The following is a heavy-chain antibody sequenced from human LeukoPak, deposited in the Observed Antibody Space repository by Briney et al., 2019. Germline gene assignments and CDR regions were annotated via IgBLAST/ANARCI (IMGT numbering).Heavy chain of an antibody. CDR1: SGLYKGYY. V-gene: IGHV4-34*01. J-gene: IGHJ6*01. CDR3: VRARENSAPRRCIHSHYGMCL. CDR2: MYHSGTT. Sequence: PSETLSLTCSVHSGLYKGYYWSGARQPPGKGLEWIGEMYHSGTTNYTPSLKSRVTISVDTSKNQFSLNLSAVTAADTAIYYCVRARENSAPRRCIHSHYGMCLWGQGTTVTVSS. D-gene: IGHD1-14*01.